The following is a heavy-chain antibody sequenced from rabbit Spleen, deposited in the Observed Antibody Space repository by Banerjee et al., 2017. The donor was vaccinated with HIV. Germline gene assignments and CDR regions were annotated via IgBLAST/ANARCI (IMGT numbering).Heavy chain of an antibody. CDR2: INTSTGNT. J-gene: IGHJ3*01. Sequence: QEQLVESGGDLVKPEGSLTLTCTASGFSFSYKYVMCWVRQAPGKGLEWIACINTSTGNTVYASWAKGRFTISKTSSTTVDLKMTSLTAADTATYFCARGAYLKIRLDLWGPGTLVTVS. V-gene: IGHV1S45*01. D-gene: IGHD6-1*01. CDR1: GFSFSYKYV. CDR3: ARGAYLKIRLDL.